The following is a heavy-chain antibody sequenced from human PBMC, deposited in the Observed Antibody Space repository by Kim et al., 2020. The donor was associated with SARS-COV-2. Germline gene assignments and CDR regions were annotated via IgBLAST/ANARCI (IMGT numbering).Heavy chain of an antibody. Sequence: SETLSLTCAVYGGSFSGYYWSWIRQPPGKGLEWIGEINHSGSTNYNPSLKSRVTISVDTSKNQFSLKLSSVTAADTAVYYCARRVRGVIGESAFDIWGQG. D-gene: IGHD3-10*01. CDR2: INHSGST. CDR3: ARRVRGVIGESAFDI. V-gene: IGHV4-34*01. J-gene: IGHJ3*02. CDR1: GGSFSGYY.